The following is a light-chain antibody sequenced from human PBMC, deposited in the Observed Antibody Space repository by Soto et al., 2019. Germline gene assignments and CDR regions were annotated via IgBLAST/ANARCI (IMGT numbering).Light chain of an antibody. J-gene: IGKJ5*01. CDR3: QPHDILPIT. CDR2: DAY. Sequence: EIVLTQSPFTLSLPRGERGTVWCRASQSVSSYLAWYQQKPGQAPRLLIYDAYNGATGITARFSGAGSGTDFTLTISRLEPEDFALYYCQPHDILPITFGQGTRLDI. CDR1: QSVSSY. V-gene: IGKV3-11*01.